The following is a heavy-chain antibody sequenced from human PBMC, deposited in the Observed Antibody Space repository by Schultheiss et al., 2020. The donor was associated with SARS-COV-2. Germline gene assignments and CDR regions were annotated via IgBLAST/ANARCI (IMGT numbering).Heavy chain of an antibody. CDR3: ARVAQLNYGDYWRHYYYYYAVDV. CDR1: GYIFTGYY. D-gene: IGHD4-17*01. CDR2: IIPNSGGT. V-gene: IGHV1-2*02. Sequence: ASVKVSCKASGYIFTGYYMHWVRQAPGQGLEWMGWIIPNSGGTNYAQKFQGRVTMTRDTSISTAYMELSRLRSDDTAVYYCARVAQLNYGDYWRHYYYYYAVDVWGQGTTVTVSS. J-gene: IGHJ6*02.